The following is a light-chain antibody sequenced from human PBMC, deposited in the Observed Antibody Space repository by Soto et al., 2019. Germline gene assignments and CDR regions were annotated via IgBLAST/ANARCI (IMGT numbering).Light chain of an antibody. CDR1: QSIRSR. CDR3: QQCSNWPRT. Sequence: IPLTHSPSTLSASAGDRVTFTCRASQSIRSRLAWSRQQPGKAPRLLLSGASTLASGVPSRFIRSRFSGSASGTAFSLTISSLESEDFAVYYCQQCSNWPRTFGEGTKVAIK. CDR2: GAS. V-gene: IGKV1-5*01. J-gene: IGKJ4*01.